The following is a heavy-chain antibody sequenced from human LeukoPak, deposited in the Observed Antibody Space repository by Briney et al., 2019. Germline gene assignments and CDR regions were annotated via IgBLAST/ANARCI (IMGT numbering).Heavy chain of an antibody. CDR3: ARDFGWGIAARRRAFDI. CDR2: IYSGGST. D-gene: IGHD6-6*01. Sequence: GGSLRLSCAASGFTVSSNYMSWVRQAPGKGLEWVSVIYSGGSTYYADSVKGRFTISRDNSKNTLYLQMSSLRAEDTAVYYCARDFGWGIAARRRAFDIWGQGTMVTVSS. J-gene: IGHJ3*02. CDR1: GFTVSSNY. V-gene: IGHV3-66*01.